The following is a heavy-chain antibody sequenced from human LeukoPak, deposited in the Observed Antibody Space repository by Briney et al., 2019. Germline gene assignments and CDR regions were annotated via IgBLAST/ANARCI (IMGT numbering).Heavy chain of an antibody. J-gene: IGHJ5*02. CDR3: AKVGYYYVSGSYYLGWFDP. CDR2: ISSSSSYI. CDR1: GFTFSSYS. Sequence: GGSLRLSCAASGFTFSSYSMNWVRQAPGKGLEWVSSISSSSSYIYYADSVKGRFTISRDNAKNSLYLQMNSLRAEDTAVYYCAKVGYYYVSGSYYLGWFDPWGQGTLVTVSS. V-gene: IGHV3-21*04. D-gene: IGHD3-10*01.